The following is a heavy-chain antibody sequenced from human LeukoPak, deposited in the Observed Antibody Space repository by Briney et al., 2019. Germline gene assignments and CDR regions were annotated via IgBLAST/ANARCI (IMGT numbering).Heavy chain of an antibody. V-gene: IGHV4-34*01. CDR1: GGSFSGYH. CDR3: ARPSRSLWFGDLYFDY. Sequence: SETLSLTCAVYGGSFSGYHWTWIRQPPGKGLEWIGEINHNGNTNYNPSLKSRVTISVDTSKNQFSLELSFVTAADTAVYHCARPSRSLWFGDLYFDYWGQGTLVTVSS. CDR2: INHNGNT. D-gene: IGHD3-10*01. J-gene: IGHJ4*02.